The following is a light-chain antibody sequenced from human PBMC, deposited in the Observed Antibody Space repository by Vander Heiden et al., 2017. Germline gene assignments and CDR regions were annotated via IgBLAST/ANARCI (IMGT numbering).Light chain of an antibody. J-gene: IGLJ3*02. Sequence: QSALPQPASVSESPGQSITISCTGTSSDVGGYNYVSWYQQRPGKAPELMIYDVSTRPSGVSNRFSGSKSGNTASLTISGLQAEDEADYYCSAYTSSHTLVFGGGTKLTVL. CDR2: DVS. CDR1: SSDVGGYNY. CDR3: SAYTSSHTLV. V-gene: IGLV2-14*03.